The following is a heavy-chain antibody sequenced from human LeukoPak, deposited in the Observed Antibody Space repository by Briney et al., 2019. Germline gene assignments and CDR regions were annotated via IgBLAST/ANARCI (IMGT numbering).Heavy chain of an antibody. V-gene: IGHV1-18*01. Sequence: ASVKVSCKASGYTFTSYGISWLRQAPAQGLEWMGWISAYNGNTNYAQKLQGRATMTTDTSTSTAYMELRSLRSDDTAVYYCARDRLDYYYGSSFLDYWGQGTLVTVSS. CDR1: GYTFTSYG. D-gene: IGHD3-10*01. CDR3: ARDRLDYYYGSSFLDY. J-gene: IGHJ4*02. CDR2: ISAYNGNT.